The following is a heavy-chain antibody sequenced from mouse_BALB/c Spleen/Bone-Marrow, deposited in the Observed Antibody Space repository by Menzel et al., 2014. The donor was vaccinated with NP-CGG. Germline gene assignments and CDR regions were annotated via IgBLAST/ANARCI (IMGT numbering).Heavy chain of an antibody. D-gene: IGHD3-1*01. CDR3: ARVGFSFDY. Sequence: VHLVVSGAELVRPGSSVKISCKASGYAFSTYWMNWVKQRPGQVLEWIGQIYPGDGDTHYNGKFKGKATLAADRSSSTASMQLSSLTSDDSAVYFCARVGFSFDYWGQGTTLTVSS. CDR1: GYAFSTYW. J-gene: IGHJ2*01. CDR2: IYPGDGDT. V-gene: IGHV1-80*01.